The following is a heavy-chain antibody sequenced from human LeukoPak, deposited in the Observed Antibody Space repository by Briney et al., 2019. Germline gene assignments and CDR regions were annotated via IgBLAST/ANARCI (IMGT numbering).Heavy chain of an antibody. D-gene: IGHD6-19*01. J-gene: IGHJ4*02. CDR2: ISWNSGSI. Sequence: GRSLRLSCAASGFTFDDYAMHWVRQAPGKGLEWVSGISWNSGSIGYADSVKGRFTISRDNAKNSLYLQMNSLRAEDTALYYCAKDKLRMVYSSGWYGDYRGQGTLVTVSS. V-gene: IGHV3-9*01. CDR3: AKDKLRMVYSSGWYGDY. CDR1: GFTFDDYA.